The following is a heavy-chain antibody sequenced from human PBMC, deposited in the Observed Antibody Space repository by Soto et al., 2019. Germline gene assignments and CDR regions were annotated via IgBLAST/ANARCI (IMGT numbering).Heavy chain of an antibody. Sequence: QVQLVQSGAEVKKPGSSVKVSCKASGGTFSSYTISWVRQAPGQGLEWMGRIIPILGIANYAQKFQGRVTITADKSTSTAYMERSSLRSEDTAVYYCARVIGVAAAGFDYWGQGTLVTVSS. CDR1: GGTFSSYT. CDR2: IIPILGIA. CDR3: ARVIGVAAAGFDY. J-gene: IGHJ4*02. V-gene: IGHV1-69*02. D-gene: IGHD6-13*01.